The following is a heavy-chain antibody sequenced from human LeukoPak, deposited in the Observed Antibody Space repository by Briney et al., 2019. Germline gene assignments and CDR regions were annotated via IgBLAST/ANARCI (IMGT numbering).Heavy chain of an antibody. J-gene: IGHJ6*02. V-gene: IGHV1-8*01. D-gene: IGHD3-10*01. Sequence: ASVKVSCKASGYTFTSYDINWVRQATGQGPEWMGWMNPNRGNTGYAQKFQGRVTMTRNTSISTAYMELSSTRSEDTAVYYCARIKTGFGEFHYYYYGMDVWGQGTTVTVSS. CDR2: MNPNRGNT. CDR1: GYTFTSYD. CDR3: ARIKTGFGEFHYYYYGMDV.